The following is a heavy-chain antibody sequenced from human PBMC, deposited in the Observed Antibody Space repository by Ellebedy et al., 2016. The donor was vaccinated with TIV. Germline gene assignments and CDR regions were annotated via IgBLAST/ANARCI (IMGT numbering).Heavy chain of an antibody. CDR2: ISYDGSNG. V-gene: IGHV3-30-3*01. J-gene: IGHJ4*01. CDR1: GFTFSNYP. CDR3: VRNTLALYGSGSYLADY. Sequence: GGSLSLSXAASGFTFSNYPMHWVRQAPGKGLEWVAVISYDGSNGRYADSVKGRFIISRDNSKNTLYLQMSSLTPEDTAIYYCVRNTLALYGSGSYLADYWGPGTLVTVSS. D-gene: IGHD3-10*01.